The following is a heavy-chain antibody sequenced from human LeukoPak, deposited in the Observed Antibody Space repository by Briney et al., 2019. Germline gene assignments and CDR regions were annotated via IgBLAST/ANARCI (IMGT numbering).Heavy chain of an antibody. CDR3: ADCSKGYMDV. V-gene: IGHV3-23*01. CDR2: ISGSGSST. CDR1: GFTFSSYA. J-gene: IGHJ6*03. Sequence: GGSLRLSCAASGFTFSSYAMSWVRQAPGKGLEWVSAISGSGSSTYYADSVKGRFTISRDNSKNTLYLQMNSLRAEDTAVYYRADCSKGYMDVWGKGTTVTVSS. D-gene: IGHD2-2*01.